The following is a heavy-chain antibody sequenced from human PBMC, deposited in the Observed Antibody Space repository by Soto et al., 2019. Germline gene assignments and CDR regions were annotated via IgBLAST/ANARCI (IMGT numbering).Heavy chain of an antibody. CDR2: ISSSSSYI. D-gene: IGHD2-2*01. CDR1: GVTFNTYW. V-gene: IGHV3-21*01. CDR3: ARFVGYCSSTSCSIDY. Sequence: GGSLRLSCAASGVTFNTYWMSWVRQAPGKGLEWVSTISSSSSYIYCADSVKGRFTISRDNAKNSLYLQMNSLRAEDTAVYYCARFVGYCSSTSCSIDYWGQGTLVTVSS. J-gene: IGHJ4*02.